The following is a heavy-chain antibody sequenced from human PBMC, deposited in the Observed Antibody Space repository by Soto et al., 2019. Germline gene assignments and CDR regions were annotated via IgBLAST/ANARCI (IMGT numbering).Heavy chain of an antibody. J-gene: IGHJ4*02. CDR2: IIPIFGTA. V-gene: IGHV1-69*13. D-gene: IGHD3-10*01. Sequence: SVNVSCKASGGTFSIYAISWVLQAPGQGLEWMGGIIPIFGTANYAQKFQGRVTITADESTSTAYMELSSLRSEDTAVYYCARDLGYGSGSYYNAAYWGQGTLVTVSS. CDR3: ARDLGYGSGSYYNAAY. CDR1: GGTFSIYA.